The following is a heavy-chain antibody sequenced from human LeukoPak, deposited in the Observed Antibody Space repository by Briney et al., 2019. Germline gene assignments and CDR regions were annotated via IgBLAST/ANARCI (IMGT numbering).Heavy chain of an antibody. CDR2: IYYSGST. Sequence: PSETLSLTCTVSGGSISSYYWSWIRQPPGKGLEWVGCIYYSGSTNYNPSLKSRATISVDTSKNHFSLKLSSLTTADTAVYYFAKASITMLRGVDYWGQGTLVTVSS. CDR3: AKASITMLRGVDY. V-gene: IGHV4-59*01. D-gene: IGHD3-10*01. J-gene: IGHJ4*02. CDR1: GGSISSYY.